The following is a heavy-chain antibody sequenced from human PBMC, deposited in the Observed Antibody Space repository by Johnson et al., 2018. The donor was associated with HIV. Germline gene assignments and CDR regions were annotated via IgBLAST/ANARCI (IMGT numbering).Heavy chain of an antibody. CDR1: GFTFSSYA. Sequence: VQLVESGGGLVQRGGSLRLSCAASGFTFSSYAMSWVRQAPGKGLEWVSAISGSGDSTYYADSAKGRFTISSDNSKNTLYLQMNSLRAEDTAVYYCANLGRYFDWFPTTNDAFDIWGQGTMVTVSS. V-gene: IGHV3-23*04. CDR2: ISGSGDST. CDR3: ANLGRYFDWFPTTNDAFDI. J-gene: IGHJ3*02. D-gene: IGHD3-9*01.